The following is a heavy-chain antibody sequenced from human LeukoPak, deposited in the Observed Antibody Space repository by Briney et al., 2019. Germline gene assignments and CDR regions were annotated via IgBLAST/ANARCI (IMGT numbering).Heavy chain of an antibody. CDR2: IYYSGST. D-gene: IGHD1-26*01. Sequence: SETPSLTCTVSGGSISSYYWSWIRQPPGKGLEWIGYIYYSGSTNYNPSLKSRVTISIDTSKNQFSLKVSSVTAADTAVYYCASRRVGAFDYWGQGTLVTVSS. V-gene: IGHV4-59*08. CDR3: ASRRVGAFDY. CDR1: GGSISSYY. J-gene: IGHJ4*02.